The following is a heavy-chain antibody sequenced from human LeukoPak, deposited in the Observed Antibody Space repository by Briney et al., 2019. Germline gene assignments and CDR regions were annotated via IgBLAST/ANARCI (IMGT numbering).Heavy chain of an antibody. D-gene: IGHD3-16*01. Sequence: PGRSLRLSCAASGFTFSSYGMHSVRQAPGKGLEWVAVILNDGSQEKYADSVKGRFTISRDNSKNTLFLQMNSLRAEDTAVYYCARDDALGDNALDIWGQGTMVTVSS. V-gene: IGHV3-33*01. CDR2: ILNDGSQE. J-gene: IGHJ3*02. CDR3: ARDDALGDNALDI. CDR1: GFTFSSYG.